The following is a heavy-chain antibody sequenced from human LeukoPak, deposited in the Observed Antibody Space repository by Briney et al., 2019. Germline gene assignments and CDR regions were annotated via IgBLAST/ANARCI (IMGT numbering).Heavy chain of an antibody. V-gene: IGHV1-2*02. CDR2: INPNSGGT. CDR1: GGTFSSYA. CDR3: ARDLWDYGDYVRAFDI. D-gene: IGHD4-17*01. J-gene: IGHJ3*02. Sequence: GSSVKVSCKASGGTFSSYAISWVRQAPGQGLEWMGWINPNSGGTNYAQKFQGRVTMTRDTSISTAYMELSRLRSDDTAVYYCARDLWDYGDYVRAFDIWGQGTMVTVSS.